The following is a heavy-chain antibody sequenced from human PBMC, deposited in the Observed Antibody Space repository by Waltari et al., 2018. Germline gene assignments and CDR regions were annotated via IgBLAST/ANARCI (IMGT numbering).Heavy chain of an antibody. D-gene: IGHD3-3*01. CDR3: ARSRSEWLFDY. CDR1: GFTVSSNF. J-gene: IGHJ4*02. V-gene: IGHV3-66*02. CDR2: IYSGGST. Sequence: EVQLVESGGGLVQPGGSLRLSCASSGFTVSSNFLSWVRQAPGKGLEWVSVIYSGGSTYYADSVKGRFTISRDNSKNTLYLQMNSLRAEDTAVYYCARSRSEWLFDYWGQGTLVTVSS.